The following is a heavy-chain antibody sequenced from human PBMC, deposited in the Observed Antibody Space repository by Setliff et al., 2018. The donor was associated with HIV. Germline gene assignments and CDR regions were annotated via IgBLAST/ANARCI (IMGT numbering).Heavy chain of an antibody. CDR2: ISGSSSYW. V-gene: IGHV3-21*01. D-gene: IGHD4-17*01. Sequence: SLRLSWAASGFTFSKYFMNWVRQTPGKGLEWVSYISGSSSYWKYADSVKGRFTISRDNAKNSLFLQMNSLRAEDTALYYCAREIRAGDYPPYNYYFYMDVWGKGTTVTVSS. CDR1: GFTFSKYF. CDR3: AREIRAGDYPPYNYYFYMDV. J-gene: IGHJ6*03.